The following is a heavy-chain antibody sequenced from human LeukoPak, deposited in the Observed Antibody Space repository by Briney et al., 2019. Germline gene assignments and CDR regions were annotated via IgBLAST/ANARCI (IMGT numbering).Heavy chain of an antibody. V-gene: IGHV3-7*01. D-gene: IGHD4-23*01. J-gene: IGHJ4*02. CDR3: ARDRGYSSFDY. CDR2: IKEDGSEI. CDR1: GGSFSGYY. Sequence: ETLSLTCAVYGGSFSGYYWSWVRQAPGKGLEWVANIKEDGSEINYVDSVKGRFTISRDNAKNSLFLQMNSLRVEDTAVYYCARDRGYSSFDYWGQGTLVTVSS.